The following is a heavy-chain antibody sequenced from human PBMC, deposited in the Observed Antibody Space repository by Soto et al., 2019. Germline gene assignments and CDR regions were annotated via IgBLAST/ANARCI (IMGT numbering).Heavy chain of an antibody. CDR3: ARVTTIELGMDV. D-gene: IGHD4-17*01. CDR1: SGPISSSNW. CDR2: IYHSGST. J-gene: IGHJ6*04. V-gene: IGHV4-4*02. Sequence: QVQLQESGPGLVKPSGTLSLTCAASSGPISSSNWWSWVRQPPGKGLEWIGEIYHSGSTNYNPSLKSRVNISVDKSKYQFSLKLSSVTAADTAVYYCARVTTIELGMDVWGKGTTVTVSS.